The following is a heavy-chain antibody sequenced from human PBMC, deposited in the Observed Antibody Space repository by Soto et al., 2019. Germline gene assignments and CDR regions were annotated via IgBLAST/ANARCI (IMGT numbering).Heavy chain of an antibody. V-gene: IGHV3-48*04. CDR1: GFSFKSYS. Sequence: EVQLVESGGGLVKPGGSLRLSCAASGFSFKSYSMNWVRQAPGKGLEWVSDISRSSSSINYADSVKGRFTISRGNATNTRYLQMISLRPEKTAVYYGARDREYCSGNNCNETASDYWGQGTLVTVSS. CDR3: ARDREYCSGNNCNETASDY. CDR2: ISRSSSSI. J-gene: IGHJ4*02. D-gene: IGHD2-15*01.